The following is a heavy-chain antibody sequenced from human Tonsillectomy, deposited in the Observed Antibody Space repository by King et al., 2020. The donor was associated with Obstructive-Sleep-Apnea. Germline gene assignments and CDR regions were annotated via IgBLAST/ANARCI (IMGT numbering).Heavy chain of an antibody. J-gene: IGHJ6*02. CDR2: ISSSSSTI. Sequence: VQLVESGGGLVQPGGSLRLSCAASGFTFTNYSMNWVRQAPGKGLEWVSYISSSSSTIYYADSVKGRFTISRDNAKNSLYLQMNSLRAEDTAVYYCAREDTIYSVYDLSSGSSWYADYYYGMDVWGQGTTVTVSS. CDR1: GFTFTNYS. CDR3: AREDTIYSVYDLSSGSSWYADYYYGMDV. V-gene: IGHV3-48*04. D-gene: IGHD5/OR15-5a*01.